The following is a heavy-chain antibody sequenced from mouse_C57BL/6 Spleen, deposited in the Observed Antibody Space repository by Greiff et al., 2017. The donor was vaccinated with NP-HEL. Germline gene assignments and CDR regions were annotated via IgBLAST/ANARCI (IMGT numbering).Heavy chain of an antibody. Sequence: QVQLKESGPELVKPGASVKISCKASGYAFSSSWMNWVKQRPGKGLEWIGRIYPGDGDTNYNGKFKGKATLTADKSSSTAYMQLSSLTSEDSAVYFCARGTTVVAPGAMDYWGQGTSVTVSS. D-gene: IGHD1-1*01. CDR3: ARGTTVVAPGAMDY. J-gene: IGHJ4*01. CDR2: IYPGDGDT. V-gene: IGHV1-82*01. CDR1: GYAFSSSW.